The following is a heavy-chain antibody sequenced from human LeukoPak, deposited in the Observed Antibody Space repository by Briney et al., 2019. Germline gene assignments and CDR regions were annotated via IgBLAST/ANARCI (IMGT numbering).Heavy chain of an antibody. CDR3: ARDRCTSTSCYLLAPLGSSPDAFDI. CDR2: INTYNANT. Sequence: ASVKVSCKASGYTFSSYTISWVRQAPGQGLEWMGWINTYNANTSYAQKLQGRVAMTTDTSTSTAYMELRSLRSDDTAVYYCARDRCTSTSCYLLAPLGSSPDAFDIWGQGTMVTVSS. D-gene: IGHD2-2*01. CDR1: GYTFSSYT. V-gene: IGHV1-18*01. J-gene: IGHJ3*02.